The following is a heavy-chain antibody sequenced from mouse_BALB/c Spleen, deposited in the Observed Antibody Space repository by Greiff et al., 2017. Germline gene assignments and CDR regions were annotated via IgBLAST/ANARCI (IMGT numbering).Heavy chain of an antibody. D-gene: IGHD3-1*01. CDR3: ARSRGFAY. V-gene: IGHV5-17*02. CDR2: ISSGSSTI. J-gene: IGHJ3*01. CDR1: GFTFSSFG. Sequence: EVQRVESGGGLVQPGGSRKLSCAASGFTFSSFGMHWVRQAPEKGLEWVAYISSGSSTIYYADTVKGRFTISRDNPKNTLFLQMTSLRSEDTAMYYCARSRGFAYWGQGTLVTVSA.